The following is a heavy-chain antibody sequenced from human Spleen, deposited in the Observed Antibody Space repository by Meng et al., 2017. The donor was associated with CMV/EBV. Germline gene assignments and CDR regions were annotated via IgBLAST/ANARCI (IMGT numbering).Heavy chain of an antibody. V-gene: IGHV3-23*03. J-gene: IGHJ3*02. CDR3: AKDHHYFGRSVDAFDI. D-gene: IGHD2/OR15-2a*01. CDR2: IYTGAHTI. CDR1: GFTFSSNA. Sequence: GEFLKIPCAASGFTFSSNAMSWVRRAPGKGLEWVLVIYTGAHTIKYADSVKGRFIISRDNPKNTVYLQMNSLRAEDTAVYYCAKDHHYFGRSVDAFDIWGQGTVVTVSS.